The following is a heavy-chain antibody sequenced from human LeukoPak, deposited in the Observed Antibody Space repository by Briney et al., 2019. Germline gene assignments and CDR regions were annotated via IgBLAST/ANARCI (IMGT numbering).Heavy chain of an antibody. Sequence: SETLSLTCTVSGGSISSYYWSWIRQPAGKGLEWIGRIYTSGSTNYNPSLKSRVTMSVDTSKNQFSLKLSSVTAADTAVYYCARHGSSGWPQYYGMDVWGQGTTVTVSS. CDR2: IYTSGST. CDR1: GGSISSYY. CDR3: ARHGSSGWPQYYGMDV. D-gene: IGHD6-19*01. J-gene: IGHJ6*02. V-gene: IGHV4-4*07.